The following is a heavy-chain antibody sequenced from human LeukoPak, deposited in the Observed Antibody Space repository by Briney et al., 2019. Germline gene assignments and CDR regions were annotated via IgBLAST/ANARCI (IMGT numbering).Heavy chain of an antibody. CDR1: GGSFSGYY. CDR2: INYSGST. V-gene: IGHV4-34*01. CDR3: ATCSSITCQSARWFDP. D-gene: IGHD1-20*01. Sequence: PSETLSLTCAVYGGSFSGYYWSWIRQPPGKGLEWIGEINYSGSTKYNPSLKSRVTISLDTSKNRFSLNLSSVTAADTAVYYCATCSSITCQSARWFDPWGQGTLVTVSS. J-gene: IGHJ5*02.